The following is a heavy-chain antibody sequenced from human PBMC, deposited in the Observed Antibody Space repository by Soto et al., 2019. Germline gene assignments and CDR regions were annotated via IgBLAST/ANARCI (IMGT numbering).Heavy chain of an antibody. CDR3: ARGLYYFDY. CDR2: ISYDGSNK. V-gene: IGHV3-30-3*01. Sequence: QVQLVESGGGVVQPGRSLRLSCAASGFTFSSYAMHWVRQAPGKGLEWVAVISYDGSNKYYADSVKGRFTISRDNSKNTLYLQMNSLRAEDTAVYYCARGLYYFDYWGQGTLVPVSS. CDR1: GFTFSSYA. J-gene: IGHJ4*02.